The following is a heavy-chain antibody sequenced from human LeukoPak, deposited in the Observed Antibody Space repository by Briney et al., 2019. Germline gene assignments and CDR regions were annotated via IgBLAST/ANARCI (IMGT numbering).Heavy chain of an antibody. CDR2: ICGGGTNT. CDR3: AKGWSASCYSGGET. D-gene: IGHD2-2*02. CDR1: GFTSANYA. J-gene: IGHJ5*02. V-gene: IGHV3-23*01. Sequence: GGFLRLSCAASGFTSANYAMTWVRQAPGQGPEWVSSICGGGTNTFYADSVKGRFTISRDDSKNMLYLQMNSLRADDSAIYYCAKGWSASCYSGGETWGRGTLVTVSS.